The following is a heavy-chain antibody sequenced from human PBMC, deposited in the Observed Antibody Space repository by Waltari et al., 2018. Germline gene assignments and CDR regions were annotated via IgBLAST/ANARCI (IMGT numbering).Heavy chain of an antibody. CDR3: ARIHHITGTTTYYYYMDV. CDR1: GFSLSNARMG. Sequence: QVTLKESGPVLVKPTETLTLTCTVSGFSLSNARMGVSWIRQPPGKALEWLAHIFSNDEKSYSTSRKSRITISKDTSKSQVVLTMTNMDPVDTATYYCARIHHITGTTTYYYYMDVWGKGTTVTVSS. D-gene: IGHD1-7*01. CDR2: IFSNDEK. V-gene: IGHV2-26*01. J-gene: IGHJ6*03.